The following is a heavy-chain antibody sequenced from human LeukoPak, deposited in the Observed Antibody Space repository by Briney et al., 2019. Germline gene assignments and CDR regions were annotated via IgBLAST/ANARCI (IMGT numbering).Heavy chain of an antibody. CDR2: ISAYNGNT. Sequence: ASVKVSCKASGYTFTSYGISWVRQAPGQGLEWMGWISAYNGNTNYAQKLQGRVTMTTDTSTSAAYMELRSLRSDDTAVYYCARGLDGSGWYEGPEYGYFDYWGQGTLVTVSS. CDR3: ARGLDGSGWYEGPEYGYFDY. J-gene: IGHJ4*02. CDR1: GYTFTSYG. V-gene: IGHV1-18*01. D-gene: IGHD6-19*01.